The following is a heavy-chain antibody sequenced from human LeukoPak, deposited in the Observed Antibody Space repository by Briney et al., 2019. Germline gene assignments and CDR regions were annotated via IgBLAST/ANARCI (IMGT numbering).Heavy chain of an antibody. V-gene: IGHV1-46*01. CDR3: ARDLDYGEKSEDY. J-gene: IGHJ4*02. CDR2: INLSGGST. Sequence: ASVKVSCKASGFAFINYYMHWVRQAPGQGLEWLGIINLSGGSTHYPQKFQDRVTMTRDTSTSTVYMELSSLRSEDTAVYYCARDLDYGEKSEDYWGQGTLVTVSS. D-gene: IGHD4/OR15-4a*01. CDR1: GFAFINYY.